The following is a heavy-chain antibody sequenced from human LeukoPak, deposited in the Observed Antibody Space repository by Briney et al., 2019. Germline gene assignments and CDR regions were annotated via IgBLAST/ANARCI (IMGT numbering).Heavy chain of an antibody. CDR3: AKVSFLGVVVVAATLDY. Sequence: GGSLRLSCAASGFTFSSYAMSWVRQAPGEGLEWVSAISGSGGSTYYADSVKGRFTISRDNSKNTLYLQMNSLRAEDTAVYYCAKVSFLGVVVVAATLDYWGQGTLVTVSS. J-gene: IGHJ4*02. CDR2: ISGSGGST. CDR1: GFTFSSYA. D-gene: IGHD2-15*01. V-gene: IGHV3-23*01.